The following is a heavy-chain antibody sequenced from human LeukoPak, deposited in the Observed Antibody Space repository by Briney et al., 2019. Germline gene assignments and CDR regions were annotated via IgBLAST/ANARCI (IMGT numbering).Heavy chain of an antibody. CDR1: GLTFSSHW. CDR3: AREDYYSSSGYLIDY. V-gene: IGHV3-74*01. D-gene: IGHD3-22*01. J-gene: IGHJ4*02. Sequence: GGSLRLSCAASGLTFSSHWMHWVRQTPGKGLVWVSRISSDGSSTSYADSVKGRFTISRDNAKNTLYLQMNSLRAEDTAVYYCAREDYYSSSGYLIDYWGQGTLVTVSS. CDR2: ISSDGSST.